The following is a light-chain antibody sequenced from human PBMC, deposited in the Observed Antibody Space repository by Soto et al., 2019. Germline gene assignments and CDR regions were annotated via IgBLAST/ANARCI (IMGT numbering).Light chain of an antibody. CDR2: KAS. V-gene: IGKV1-5*03. Sequence: DIQMTQSPSTLSASVGDRVTITCRASQSIDINLAWYQQKPGKAPNLLIYKASSLESGVPSRFSGSGYGTEFNLTISSLQHDDFATYYCQQYQHKSYPYTFGQGTKLEIK. J-gene: IGKJ2*01. CDR1: QSIDIN. CDR3: QQYQHKSYPYT.